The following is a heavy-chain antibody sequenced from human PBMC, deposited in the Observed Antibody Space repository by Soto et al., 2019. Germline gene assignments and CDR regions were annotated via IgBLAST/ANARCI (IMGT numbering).Heavy chain of an antibody. CDR1: GGSISSSSYY. CDR2: IYYSGST. Sequence: PSETLSLTCTVSGGSISSSSYYWGWIRQPPGKGLEWIGSIYYSGSTYYNPSLKSRVTISVDTSKNQFSLELSSVTAADTAVYYCASFTGSYYRVDYWGQGTLVTVSS. D-gene: IGHD1-26*01. J-gene: IGHJ4*02. V-gene: IGHV4-39*01. CDR3: ASFTGSYYRVDY.